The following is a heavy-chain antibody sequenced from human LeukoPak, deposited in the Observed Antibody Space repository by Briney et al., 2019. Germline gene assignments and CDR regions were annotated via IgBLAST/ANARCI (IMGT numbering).Heavy chain of an antibody. CDR3: ARVVLANYDFWSGYYGVRPYFDY. Sequence: ASVKVSCKASGYTFTSYGISWVRQAPGQGLEWMGWISAYNGNTNYAQKLQGRVTMTTDTSTSTAYMELRSLRSDDTAVYYCARVVLANYDFWSGYYGVRPYFDYWGQGTLVTVSS. CDR1: GYTFTSYG. D-gene: IGHD3-3*01. J-gene: IGHJ4*02. CDR2: ISAYNGNT. V-gene: IGHV1-18*01.